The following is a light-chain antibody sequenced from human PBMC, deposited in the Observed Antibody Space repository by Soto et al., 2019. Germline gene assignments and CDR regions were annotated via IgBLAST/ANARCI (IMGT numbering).Light chain of an antibody. V-gene: IGKV1-39*01. CDR2: AAS. Sequence: DIQLTQSPSSLSASVGDRVTITCRASQSVTTYLNWYQQKPGKAPKLLISAASSLRDGVPSRFSGSGSGTVFTLTINSLHPEDFETYYCQQSFSDPPLSFGGGTRVEVK. J-gene: IGKJ4*01. CDR1: QSVTTY. CDR3: QQSFSDPPLS.